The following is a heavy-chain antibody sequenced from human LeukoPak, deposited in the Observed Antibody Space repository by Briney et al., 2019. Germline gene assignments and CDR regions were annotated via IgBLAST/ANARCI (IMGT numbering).Heavy chain of an antibody. Sequence: HPGGSLRLSCAASGFTVSDYDMHWVRQATGKGLEWVSAIGTAGDTYYTGSVKGRFAISRENAKNSLYLQMNSLRAGDTAVYYCARVAKERVGGVYYFDYWGQGTLVTVSS. D-gene: IGHD1-1*01. CDR2: IGTAGDT. J-gene: IGHJ4*02. V-gene: IGHV3-13*01. CDR1: GFTVSDYD. CDR3: ARVAKERVGGVYYFDY.